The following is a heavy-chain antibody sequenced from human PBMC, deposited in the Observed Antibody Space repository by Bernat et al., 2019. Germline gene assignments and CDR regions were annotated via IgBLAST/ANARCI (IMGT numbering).Heavy chain of an antibody. D-gene: IGHD2-21*02. CDR2: THYTGST. Sequence: QVQLQESGPGLVKPSETLSLTCTVSGYSISSSNWWGWIRQPPGKGLEWIGYTHYTGSTYYNPSLKSRVTISVDTSKNQFSLKLSSVTAADTAVYYCARAAWRLPFDYWGQGTLVTVSS. CDR1: GYSISSSNW. CDR3: ARAAWRLPFDY. V-gene: IGHV4-28*03. J-gene: IGHJ4*02.